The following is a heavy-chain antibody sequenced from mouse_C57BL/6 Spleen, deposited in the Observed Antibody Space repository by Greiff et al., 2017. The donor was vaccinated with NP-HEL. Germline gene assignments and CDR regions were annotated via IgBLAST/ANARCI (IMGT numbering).Heavy chain of an antibody. Sequence: EVQLQQSGPGLVKPSQSLSLTCSVTGYSITSGYYWNWIRQFPGNKLEWMGYISYDGSNNYNPSLKNRISITRDTSKNQFFLKLNSVTTEDTATYYCARNYGNYEDYWGQGTTLTVSS. CDR1: GYSITSGYY. CDR2: ISYDGSN. J-gene: IGHJ2*01. CDR3: ARNYGNYEDY. D-gene: IGHD2-1*01. V-gene: IGHV3-6*01.